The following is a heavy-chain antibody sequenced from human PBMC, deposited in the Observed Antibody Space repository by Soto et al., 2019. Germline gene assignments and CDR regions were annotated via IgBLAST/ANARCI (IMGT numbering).Heavy chain of an antibody. Sequence: QLQLQESGPGLVKPSETLSLTCTVSGGSISTSGYFWGWIRQPPGKGLEWIGTIYYSGSTYYNPSLPSRVTISVDTYKNQFSLKLSSVAAADTAVYYCATSNWFDPWGQGTLVTVSS. CDR2: IYYSGST. D-gene: IGHD4-4*01. CDR1: GGSISTSGYF. V-gene: IGHV4-39*01. J-gene: IGHJ5*02. CDR3: ATSNWFDP.